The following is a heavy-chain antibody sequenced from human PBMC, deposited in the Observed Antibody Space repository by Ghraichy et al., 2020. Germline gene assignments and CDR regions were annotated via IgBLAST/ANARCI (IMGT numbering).Heavy chain of an antibody. D-gene: IGHD3/OR15-3a*01. CDR2: DDNR. J-gene: IGHJ2*01. V-gene: IGHV3-23*01. Sequence: DDNRYHADSVKGRFPISRDNSKNTLYLQLNSLRAEDTAVYYCAKHSWTSWHFDFCGRGTL. CDR3: AKHSWTSWHFDF.